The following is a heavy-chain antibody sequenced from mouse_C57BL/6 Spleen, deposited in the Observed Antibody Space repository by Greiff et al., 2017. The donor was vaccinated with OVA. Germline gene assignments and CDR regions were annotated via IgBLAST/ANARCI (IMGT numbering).Heavy chain of an antibody. Sequence: EVMLVESGGGLVQPGGSLKLSCAASGFTFSDYGMAWVRQAPRKGPEWVAFISNLAYSIYYADTVTGRFTISRENAKNTLYLEMSSLRSEDTAMYDCARRGNYSNGFAYWGQGTLVTVSA. CDR1: GFTFSDYG. CDR3: ARRGNYSNGFAY. V-gene: IGHV5-15*04. J-gene: IGHJ3*01. CDR2: ISNLAYSI. D-gene: IGHD2-5*01.